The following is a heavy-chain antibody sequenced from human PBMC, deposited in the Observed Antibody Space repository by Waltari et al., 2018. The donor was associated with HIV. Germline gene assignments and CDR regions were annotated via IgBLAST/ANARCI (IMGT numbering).Heavy chain of an antibody. CDR3: ARDYGSGSYYNS. D-gene: IGHD3-10*01. CDR2: INGNGSST. Sequence: EVQLVESGGGVVRPGGSLRLSCAASGFNFDAYGMSWVRQAPGKGREGVSGINGNGSSTGYADSVKGRFTISRYNAKNSLYLQMNSLRVEDTALYYCARDYGSGSYYNSWSHGTLVTVSS. J-gene: IGHJ5*01. CDR1: GFNFDAYG. V-gene: IGHV3-20*04.